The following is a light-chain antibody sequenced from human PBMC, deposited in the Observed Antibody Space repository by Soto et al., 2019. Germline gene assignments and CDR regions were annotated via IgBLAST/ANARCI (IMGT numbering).Light chain of an antibody. Sequence: DIVLTQSPGTLSLSPGERATLSCRASQSVSSNYLAWYQQKSGQAPRLLIYGASSRATGIPDRFSGSGSGTDFTLTSSKLEPEDFAVYSCQQSGTSPYAFGQGTELEI. V-gene: IGKV3-20*01. CDR3: QQSGTSPYA. J-gene: IGKJ2*01. CDR1: QSVSSNY. CDR2: GAS.